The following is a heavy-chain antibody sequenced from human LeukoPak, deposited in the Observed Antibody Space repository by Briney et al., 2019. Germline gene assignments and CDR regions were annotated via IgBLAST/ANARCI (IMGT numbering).Heavy chain of an antibody. Sequence: GGSLRLSCAASGVTLSNYGMSWVRQAPGKGLEWVAGLSGSGGSTNYADSVKGRFTISRDSPKNTLYLQMNSLRAEDTAVYFCAKRGVVIRVILVGFHKEANYFDSWGQGALVTVSS. D-gene: IGHD3-22*01. CDR2: LSGSGGST. CDR1: GVTLSNYG. J-gene: IGHJ4*02. CDR3: AKRGVVIRVILVGFHKEANYFDS. V-gene: IGHV3-23*01.